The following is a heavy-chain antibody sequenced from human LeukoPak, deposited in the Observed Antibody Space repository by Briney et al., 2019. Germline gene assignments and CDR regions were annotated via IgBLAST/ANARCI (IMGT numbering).Heavy chain of an antibody. CDR3: VNLGQGYDYVRPFDY. CDR2: ISDSGESA. J-gene: IGHJ4*02. D-gene: IGHD3-16*01. CDR1: GFSFSTYA. Sequence: GGSLRLSCAASGFSFSTYAMNWVRQAPGKGLEWVSVISDSGESAFYADSLKGRFTISRDNSNSRLYLQMNSLRVEDTAVYYCVNLGQGYDYVRPFDYWGQGALVTVYS. V-gene: IGHV3-23*01.